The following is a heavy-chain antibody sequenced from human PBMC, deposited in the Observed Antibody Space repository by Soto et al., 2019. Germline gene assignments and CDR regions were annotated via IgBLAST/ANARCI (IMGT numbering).Heavy chain of an antibody. CDR3: ARRTYDLERQNWFDY. J-gene: IGHJ4*02. V-gene: IGHV5-10-1*01. Sequence: SLKISCKGSGYSFTSYWISWVRQMPGKGLEWMGRIDPSDSYTNYSPSFQGHVTISADKSISTAYLQWSSLKAPDTAMYYCARRTYDLERQNWFDYWGQGTLVTVSS. CDR1: GYSFTSYW. CDR2: IDPSDSYT. D-gene: IGHD1-1*01.